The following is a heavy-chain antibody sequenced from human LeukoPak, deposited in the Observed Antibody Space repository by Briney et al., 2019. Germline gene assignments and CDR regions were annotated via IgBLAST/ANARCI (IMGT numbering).Heavy chain of an antibody. D-gene: IGHD3-22*01. Sequence: GRSLRLSCAASGFTFEDHAMHWVRQAPGKGLEWVSSINWNSGTIGYADSVKGRFTISRDNSKNTLYLQMNSLRAEDTAVYYCARDYSPYLNYDSSGYYSYYFDYWGQGTLVTVSS. J-gene: IGHJ4*02. CDR2: INWNSGTI. CDR3: ARDYSPYLNYDSSGYYSYYFDY. V-gene: IGHV3-9*01. CDR1: GFTFEDHA.